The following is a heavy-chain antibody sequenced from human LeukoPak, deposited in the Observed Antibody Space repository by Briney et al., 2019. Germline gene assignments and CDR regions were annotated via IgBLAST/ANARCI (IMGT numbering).Heavy chain of an antibody. CDR2: IRYDGSNK. J-gene: IGHJ6*03. V-gene: IGHV3-30*02. CDR3: AKGFDYYMDV. Sequence: GGSLRLSCEASGFTFSDYGMHWVRQAPGKGLEWVAFIRYDGSNKDYADSVKGRFTFSRDNSKNTLYLQMNSLRAEDTAIYYCAKGFDYYMDVWGKGTTVTVSS. CDR1: GFTFSDYG.